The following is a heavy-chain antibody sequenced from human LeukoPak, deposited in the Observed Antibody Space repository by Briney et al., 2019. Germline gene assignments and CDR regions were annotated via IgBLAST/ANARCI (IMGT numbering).Heavy chain of an antibody. J-gene: IGHJ4*02. V-gene: IGHV1-2*02. Sequence: ASVKVSCKASGYSFTAAYNIHWLRQAPGQGPEFMGWINPSSGDTRYAQKFQGRVTVTRDTIISTAYMELRSLTSDDTAVYYCARDPRGTYDYWGQGSLVTVSS. D-gene: IGHD5-12*01. CDR1: GYSFTAAYN. CDR2: INPSSGDT. CDR3: ARDPRGTYDY.